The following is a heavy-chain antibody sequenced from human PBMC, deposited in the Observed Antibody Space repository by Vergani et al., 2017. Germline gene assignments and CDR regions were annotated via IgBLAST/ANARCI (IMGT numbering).Heavy chain of an antibody. CDR1: GGSITYGAFY. CDR3: ARVFIAAARSFDY. CDR2: IYYSENK. D-gene: IGHD6-13*01. Sequence: QLQLQESGPGLVKPSETLSLTCTVSGGSITYGAFYWGWIRQSPGKGLEWIGSIYYSENKFYNPSLESRVTLSIDTTKNQFSLKLKSVTAADTAVYYCARVFIAAARSFDYWGQGTLVTVSS. V-gene: IGHV4-39*01. J-gene: IGHJ4*02.